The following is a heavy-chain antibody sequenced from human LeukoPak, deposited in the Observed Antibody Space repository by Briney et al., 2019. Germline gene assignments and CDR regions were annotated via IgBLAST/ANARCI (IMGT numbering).Heavy chain of an antibody. V-gene: IGHV4-4*07. CDR2: IYTSGST. J-gene: IGHJ4*02. D-gene: IGHD3-22*01. Sequence: PSETLSLTCTVSGGSISSYYWSWIRQPAGKGLEWIGRIYTSGSTNYNPSLKSRVTISVDTSKNQFSLKLSSVTAADTAVYYCARHVRDSSGYYPPDYWGQGSLVTVSS. CDR1: GGSISSYY. CDR3: ARHVRDSSGYYPPDY.